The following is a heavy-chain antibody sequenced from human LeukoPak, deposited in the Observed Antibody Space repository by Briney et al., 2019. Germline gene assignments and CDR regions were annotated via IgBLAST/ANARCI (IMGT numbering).Heavy chain of an antibody. CDR1: GGSFSGYY. V-gene: IGHV4-34*01. D-gene: IGHD1-26*01. CDR3: AXXXXXXATRRYYYYMDV. CDR2: INHSGST. J-gene: IGHJ6*03. Sequence: SETLSLTCAVYGGSFSGYYLIWIRQPPAKGLEWIVEINHSGSTNYNPSLMSRVTISVDTSKNQYSLMMRSVTAAATAVYYYAXXXXXXATRRYYYYMDVWGKGTTVTISS.